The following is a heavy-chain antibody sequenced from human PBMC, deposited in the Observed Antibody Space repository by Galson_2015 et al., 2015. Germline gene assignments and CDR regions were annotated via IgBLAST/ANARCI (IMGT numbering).Heavy chain of an antibody. D-gene: IGHD2-15*01. V-gene: IGHV3-33*01. CDR2: IWYDGSNK. Sequence: SLRLSCAASGFTFSSYGMHWVRQAPGKGLEWVAVIWYDGSNKYYADSVKGRFTISRDNSKNTLYLQMNSLRAEDTAVYYCARDQNRGVVGCFDYWGQGTLVTVSS. CDR1: GFTFSSYG. CDR3: ARDQNRGVVGCFDY. J-gene: IGHJ4*02.